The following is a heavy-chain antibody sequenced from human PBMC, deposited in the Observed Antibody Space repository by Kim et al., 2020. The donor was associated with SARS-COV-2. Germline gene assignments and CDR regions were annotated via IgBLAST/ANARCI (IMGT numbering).Heavy chain of an antibody. V-gene: IGHV4-34*01. CDR3: ARGLRAARPPPRGGMDV. D-gene: IGHD6-6*01. CDR2: INHSGST. Sequence: SETLSLTCAVYGGSFSGYYWSWIRQPPGKGLEWIGEINHSGSTNYNPSLKSRVTISVDTSKNQFSLKLSSVTAADTAVYYCARGLRAARPPPRGGMDVWGQGTTVTVSS. J-gene: IGHJ6*02. CDR1: GGSFSGYY.